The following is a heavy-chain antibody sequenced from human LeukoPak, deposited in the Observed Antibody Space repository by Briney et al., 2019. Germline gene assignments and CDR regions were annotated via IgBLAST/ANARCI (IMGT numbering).Heavy chain of an antibody. CDR1: GYTFTGYY. CDR3: ARGPSYYDFHH. Sequence: ASVKVSCKASGYTFTGYYMHWVRQAPGQGLEWMGRINPNSGGTNYAQKFQGRVTMTSNTSISTAYMELSGLRSEDTAIYYCARGPSYYDFHHWGQGTLVTVSS. V-gene: IGHV1-2*06. J-gene: IGHJ4*02. CDR2: INPNSGGT. D-gene: IGHD3-3*01.